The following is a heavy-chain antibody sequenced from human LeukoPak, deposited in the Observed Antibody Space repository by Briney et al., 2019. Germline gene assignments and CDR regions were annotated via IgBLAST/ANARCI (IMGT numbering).Heavy chain of an antibody. Sequence: SETLSLTCTVSGGSISSSSYYWGWIRQPPGKGLEWIGSIHYSGSTYYNPSLKSRVTISVDTSKNQFSLKLSSVTAADTAVYYCVIRGHAFDIWGQGTMVTVSS. CDR3: VIRGHAFDI. CDR2: IHYSGST. J-gene: IGHJ3*02. CDR1: GGSISSSSYY. V-gene: IGHV4-39*01. D-gene: IGHD3-10*01.